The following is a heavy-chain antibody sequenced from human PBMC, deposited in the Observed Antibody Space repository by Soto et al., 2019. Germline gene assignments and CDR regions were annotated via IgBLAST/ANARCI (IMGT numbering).Heavy chain of an antibody. Sequence: SETLSLTCTVSGGSISSGGYYWSWIRQHPGEGLEWIGYIYYSGSTYYNPSLKSRVTISVDTSKNQFSLKLSSVTAADTAVYYCASLGYYDFWSGYSLFGYYGMDVWGQGTTVTVSS. CDR2: IYYSGST. J-gene: IGHJ6*02. V-gene: IGHV4-31*03. CDR3: ASLGYYDFWSGYSLFGYYGMDV. CDR1: GGSISSGGYY. D-gene: IGHD3-3*01.